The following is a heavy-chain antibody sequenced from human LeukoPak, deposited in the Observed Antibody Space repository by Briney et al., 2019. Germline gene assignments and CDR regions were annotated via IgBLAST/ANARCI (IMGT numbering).Heavy chain of an antibody. CDR1: GGSFSGYY. J-gene: IGHJ4*02. CDR3: ARGSDYGDYEIDY. Sequence: SETLSLTCAVYGGSFSGYYWNWIRQPPGKGLEWIGEINHSGSTNYNPSLKSRVTISVDTSKNQFSLKLSSVTAADTAVYYCARGSDYGDYEIDYWGQGTLVTVSS. D-gene: IGHD4-17*01. CDR2: INHSGST. V-gene: IGHV4-34*01.